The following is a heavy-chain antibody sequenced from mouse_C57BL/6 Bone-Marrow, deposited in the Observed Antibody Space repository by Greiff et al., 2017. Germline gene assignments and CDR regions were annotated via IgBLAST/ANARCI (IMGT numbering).Heavy chain of an antibody. CDR1: GFSLTSYG. J-gene: IGHJ3*01. CDR2: IWSGGST. Sequence: VKLQEPGPGLVQPSQSLSITCTVSGFSLTSYGVHWVRQSPGKGLEWLGVIWSGGSTDYNAAFISRLSISKYNSKSQVFFKMNSLQADDTAIYCCATWRAYWGQGTLVTVSA. V-gene: IGHV2-2*01. CDR3: ATWRAY.